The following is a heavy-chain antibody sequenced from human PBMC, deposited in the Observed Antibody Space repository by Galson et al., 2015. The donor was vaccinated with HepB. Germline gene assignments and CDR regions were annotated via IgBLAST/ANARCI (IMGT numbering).Heavy chain of an antibody. J-gene: IGHJ6*02. D-gene: IGHD3-10*01. CDR2: INSDGSST. CDR1: GFTFSSYW. CDR3: ARELGTMVRESGMDV. Sequence: SLRLSCTASGFTFSSYWMNWVRQAPGKGLVWVSSINSDGSSTSYADYVKGRFTISRDNAKKTLYRQMNSLRAEDTAVYYCARELGTMVRESGMDVWGQGTTVTVSS. V-gene: IGHV3-74*01.